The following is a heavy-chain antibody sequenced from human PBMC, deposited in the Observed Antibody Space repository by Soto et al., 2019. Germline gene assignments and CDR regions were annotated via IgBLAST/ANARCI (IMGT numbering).Heavy chain of an antibody. Sequence: SLRLSCAASGFTFVDYAMHWVRQAPGKGLEWVSGISWNSGSIGYADSVKGRFTISRDNAENSLYLQMNSLRPEDTALYYCAKDLSSSWSRNGYSSYYGMDVWGQGTTVTVSS. D-gene: IGHD6-13*01. CDR2: ISWNSGSI. V-gene: IGHV3-9*01. CDR3: AKDLSSSWSRNGYSSYYGMDV. J-gene: IGHJ6*02. CDR1: GFTFVDYA.